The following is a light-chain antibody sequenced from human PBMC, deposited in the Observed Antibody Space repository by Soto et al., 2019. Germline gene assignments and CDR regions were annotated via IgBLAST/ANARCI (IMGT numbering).Light chain of an antibody. V-gene: IGLV1-40*01. Sequence: QSVLTQPPSVSGATGQRVTISCTGSSSNIGATSNVYWYQQLPGAAPKLLFYDNNSRPSGVPDRFSGSKSGTSASLAITGLQAEDEADYYCQSYDFSLTAVVFGGGTKLTVL. CDR1: SSNIGATSN. J-gene: IGLJ2*01. CDR3: QSYDFSLTAVV. CDR2: DNN.